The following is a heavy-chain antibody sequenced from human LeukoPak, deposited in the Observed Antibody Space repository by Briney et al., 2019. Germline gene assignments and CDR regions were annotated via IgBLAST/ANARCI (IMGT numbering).Heavy chain of an antibody. CDR2: ISSSSSYI. D-gene: IGHD6-6*01. Sequence: GGSLRLSCAASGFTFSSYSMNWVRQAPGKGLEWVSSISSSSSYIYYADSVKGRFTISRDNAKNSLYLQMNSLRAEDTAVYYCARVDTQQLVDAFDIWGQGTMVTVSS. CDR1: GFTFSSYS. J-gene: IGHJ3*02. CDR3: ARVDTQQLVDAFDI. V-gene: IGHV3-21*01.